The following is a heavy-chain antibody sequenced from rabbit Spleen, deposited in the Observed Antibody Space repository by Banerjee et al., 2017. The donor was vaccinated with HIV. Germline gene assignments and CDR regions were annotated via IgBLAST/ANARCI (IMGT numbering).Heavy chain of an antibody. D-gene: IGHD7-1*01. CDR1: GLDFSSSYW. J-gene: IGHJ4*01. V-gene: IGHV1S40*01. Sequence: QSLEEYGGDLVKPGASLTLTCKASGLDFSSSYWICWVRQAPGKGLEWIACIDVSGGSTTHYASWAKGRFTISKTSSTTVTLQMTSLTAADTATYFCAREGWIDFNYPLGYFVLWGPGTLVTVS. CDR3: AREGWIDFNYPLGYFVL. CDR2: IDVSGGSTT.